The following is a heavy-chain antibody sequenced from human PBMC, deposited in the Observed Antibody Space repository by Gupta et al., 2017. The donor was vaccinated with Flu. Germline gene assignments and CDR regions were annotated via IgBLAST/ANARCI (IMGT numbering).Heavy chain of an antibody. V-gene: IGHV3-48*03. Sequence: SLRLSCYASGFTLSSYDMSWVRQAPGRGLEGSSVSSSSGVTYYGDPVRGRFTIYRDNAKNSLYLQMSGRRDEDTAVYYCAKGHWANWGQGTLFTVSS. CDR1: GFTLSSYD. J-gene: IGHJ4*02. CDR2: SSSSGVT. CDR3: AKGHWAN. D-gene: IGHD3-16*01.